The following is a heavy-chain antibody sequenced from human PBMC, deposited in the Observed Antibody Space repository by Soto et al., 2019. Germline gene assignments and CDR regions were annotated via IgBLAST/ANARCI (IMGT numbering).Heavy chain of an antibody. D-gene: IGHD4-4*01. Sequence: GGSLRLSCVASGFTFSSYAMSWVRQAPGKGLEWVSAISGSGGSTYYADSVKGRFTISRDNSKNTLYLQMYSLRAEDTAVYYCAKVGYSNSYGPHYYYYYGTDVWGQGTTVTVS. J-gene: IGHJ6*02. CDR2: ISGSGGST. V-gene: IGHV3-23*01. CDR1: GFTFSSYA. CDR3: AKVGYSNSYGPHYYYYYGTDV.